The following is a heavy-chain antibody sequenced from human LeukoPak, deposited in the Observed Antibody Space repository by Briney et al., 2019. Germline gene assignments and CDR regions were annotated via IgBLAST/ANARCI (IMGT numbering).Heavy chain of an antibody. D-gene: IGHD3-3*01. CDR1: GGSFSGYY. J-gene: IGHJ4*02. Sequence: SETLSLTCAVYGGSFSGYYWSWIRQPPGKGLEWIGEIYHSGSTNYNPSLKSRVTISVDKSKNQFSLKLSSVTAADTAVYYCATAYYDFWSGYPYFDYWGQGTLVTVSS. V-gene: IGHV4-34*01. CDR3: ATAYYDFWSGYPYFDY. CDR2: IYHSGST.